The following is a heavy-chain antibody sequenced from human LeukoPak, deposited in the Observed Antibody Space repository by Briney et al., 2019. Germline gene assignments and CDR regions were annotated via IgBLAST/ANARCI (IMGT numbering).Heavy chain of an antibody. Sequence: PGESLKISCKGSGYSFTSYWIGWVRQMPGKGLEWMGIIYPGDSDTRYSPSFQGQVTISADKSISTAYLQWSSLKASDTAMYYCARRISYYDILTGYYYDYWGQGTLVTVSS. CDR1: GYSFTSYW. J-gene: IGHJ4*02. D-gene: IGHD3-9*01. CDR3: ARRISYYDILTGYYYDY. CDR2: IYPGDSDT. V-gene: IGHV5-51*01.